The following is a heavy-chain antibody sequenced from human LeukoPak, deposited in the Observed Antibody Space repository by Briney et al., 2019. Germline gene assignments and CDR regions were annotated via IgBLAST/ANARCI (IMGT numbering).Heavy chain of an antibody. D-gene: IGHD3-3*01. CDR3: AKDRDDFWSGYYFDY. V-gene: IGHV3-30*18. CDR1: GFTFSSYG. Sequence: GGSLRLSCAASGFTFSSYGMHWVRQAPGKGLEWVAVISYDGSNKYYADSVKSRFTISRDNSKNTLYLQMNSLRAEDTAVYYCAKDRDDFWSGYYFDYWGQGTLVTVSS. CDR2: ISYDGSNK. J-gene: IGHJ4*02.